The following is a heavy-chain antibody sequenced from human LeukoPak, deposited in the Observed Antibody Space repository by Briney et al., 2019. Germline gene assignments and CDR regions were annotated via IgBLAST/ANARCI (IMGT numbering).Heavy chain of an antibody. D-gene: IGHD2-15*01. CDR3: ARDPRNVGLAP. V-gene: IGHV3-74*01. CDR2: NNGDGSTT. J-gene: IGHJ5*02. CDR1: GXSLSGYW. Sequence: LRLSXVASGXSLSGYWMYWVRQAPGKGLMYISRNNGDGSTTNYADVVKGRFTMSRDNVKNTLYLQMNSLRVEDTAVYYCARDPRNVGLAPWGQGTLVTVSS.